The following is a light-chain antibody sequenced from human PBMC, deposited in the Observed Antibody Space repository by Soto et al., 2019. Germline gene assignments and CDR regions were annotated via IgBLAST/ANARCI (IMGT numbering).Light chain of an antibody. CDR2: DIT. Sequence: QSALTQPASVSGYPGQSITISCTGRSSDVGGYNYVSWYQQHPGKAPKLMIYDITNRPSGVSNRFSGSKAGNTASLTISGLQAEDEADYYCVSFTTSKSYVFGTGTKVTVL. CDR3: VSFTTSKSYV. V-gene: IGLV2-14*01. J-gene: IGLJ1*01. CDR1: SSDVGGYNY.